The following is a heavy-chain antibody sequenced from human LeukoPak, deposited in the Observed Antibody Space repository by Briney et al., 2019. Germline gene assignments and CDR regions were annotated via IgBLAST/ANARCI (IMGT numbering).Heavy chain of an antibody. V-gene: IGHV1-2*06. Sequence: GASVKVSCKXSGYTFSGYYIHWVRQAPGQGLEGMGRIIPKSGDSKYTQKFQGRVTMTRDTSISTAYMELSRLRSDDTAVYYCARRLSGSYLDYWGQGTLVTVSS. J-gene: IGHJ4*02. CDR2: IIPKSGDS. CDR3: ARRLSGSYLDY. CDR1: GYTFSGYY. D-gene: IGHD1-26*01.